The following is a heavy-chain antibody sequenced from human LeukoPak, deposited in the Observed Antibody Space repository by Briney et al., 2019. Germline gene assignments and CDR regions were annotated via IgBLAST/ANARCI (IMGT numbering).Heavy chain of an antibody. D-gene: IGHD3-10*01. V-gene: IGHV4-59*01. CDR2: IYYSGST. J-gene: IGHJ6*03. Sequence: PSETLSLACTVSGGSISSYYWSWIRQPPGKGLEWIGYIYYSGSTNYNPSLKSRVTISVDTSKNQFSLKLSSVIAADTAVYYCARDQRYYGSGSYYNAPNYYYYYYMDVWGKGTTVTISS. CDR1: GGSISSYY. CDR3: ARDQRYYGSGSYYNAPNYYYYYYMDV.